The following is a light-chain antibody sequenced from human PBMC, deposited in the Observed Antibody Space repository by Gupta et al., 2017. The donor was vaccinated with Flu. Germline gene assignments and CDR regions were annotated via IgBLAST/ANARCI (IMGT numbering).Light chain of an antibody. Sequence: TRSGSPGERATRSCRASQSVSSNLAWYQQKPCQAPWLLIYGASTRATGIPARFSGSGSGTEFTLTSSIRHSEDFAVYYCQHYNNWPPCTFGQGTKVEIK. V-gene: IGKV3-15*01. CDR3: QHYNNWPPCT. J-gene: IGKJ1*01. CDR1: QSVSSN. CDR2: GAS.